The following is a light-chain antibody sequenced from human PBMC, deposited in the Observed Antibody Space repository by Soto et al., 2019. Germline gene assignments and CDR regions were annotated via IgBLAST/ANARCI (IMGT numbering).Light chain of an antibody. CDR3: QRYNSALLT. Sequence: DIQMTQSPSSLSASVGDRVAITCRASQDISNYLAWYQQKPGEVPKLLIYAASTLQSGVPSRFSGSGFGTEFTLTINSLQPEDIATYYCQRYNSALLTFGGGTKVEIK. V-gene: IGKV1-27*01. J-gene: IGKJ4*01. CDR1: QDISNY. CDR2: AAS.